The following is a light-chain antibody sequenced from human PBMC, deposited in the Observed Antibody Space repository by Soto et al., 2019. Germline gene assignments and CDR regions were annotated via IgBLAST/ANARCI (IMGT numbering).Light chain of an antibody. CDR2: EVS. Sequence: QSVLTQPPSASGSPGQSVTISCTGTSSDVGGYNYVSWYQQHPGKAPKLMIYEVSKRPSGVPDRFSGSKSGNTASLTVSGLQAEDEADYYGSSYAGIVMLFGTGTKVTVL. V-gene: IGLV2-8*01. CDR3: SSYAGIVML. CDR1: SSDVGGYNY. J-gene: IGLJ1*01.